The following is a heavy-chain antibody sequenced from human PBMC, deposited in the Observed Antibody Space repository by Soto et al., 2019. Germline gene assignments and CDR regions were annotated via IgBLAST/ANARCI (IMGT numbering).Heavy chain of an antibody. V-gene: IGHV4-39*01. Sequence: QLQLQESGPGLVRPSETLSLTCTVSGGSLSSSGYYWGWIRQPPGKGLDWIGNIYYSGGTYYNPSLKSRVTISLDTSRNQFSLNLYSVTAADTSVYFCARLGSVGARDIDYWGQGTLVSVSS. D-gene: IGHD2-15*01. CDR3: ARLGSVGARDIDY. J-gene: IGHJ4*02. CDR2: IYYSGGT. CDR1: GGSLSSSGYY.